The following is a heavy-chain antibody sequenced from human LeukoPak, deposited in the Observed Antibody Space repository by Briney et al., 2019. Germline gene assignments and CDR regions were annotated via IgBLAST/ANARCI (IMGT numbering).Heavy chain of an antibody. CDR2: ISSSGTTI. CDR1: GFTFSNAW. V-gene: IGHV3-48*04. Sequence: PGGSLRLSCAASGFTFSNAWMNWVRQAPGKGLEWVSYISSSGTTIYYADSVKGRFTISRDNAKSSLYLQMDSLRVEDTAVYYCAMPLEMATIWMTWDVWGKGTTVTISS. CDR3: AMPLEMATIWMTWDV. D-gene: IGHD5-24*01. J-gene: IGHJ6*04.